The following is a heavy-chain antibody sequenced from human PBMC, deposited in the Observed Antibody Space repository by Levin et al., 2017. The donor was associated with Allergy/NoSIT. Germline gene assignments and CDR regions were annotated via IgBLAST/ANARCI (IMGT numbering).Heavy chain of an antibody. Sequence: GESLKISCAASGFTFSSYWMSWVRQAPGKGLEWVANIKQDGSEKYYVDSVKGRFTISRDNAKNSLYLQMNSLRAEDTAVYYCARVNDFWSGTFYYGMDVWGQGTTVTVSS. J-gene: IGHJ6*02. V-gene: IGHV3-7*01. CDR3: ARVNDFWSGTFYYGMDV. CDR2: IKQDGSEK. CDR1: GFTFSSYW. D-gene: IGHD3-3*01.